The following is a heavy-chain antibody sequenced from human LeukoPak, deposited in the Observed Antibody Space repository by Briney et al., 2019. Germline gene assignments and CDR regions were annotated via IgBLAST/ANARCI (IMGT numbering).Heavy chain of an antibody. CDR3: ARATVYYDFWSGYYSWFDP. V-gene: IGHV1-69*05. Sequence: ASVKVSCKASGGTFSSYAISWVRQASGQGLEWMGGIIPIFGTANYAQKFQGRVTITTDESTSTAYMELSSLRSEDTAVYYCARATVYYDFWSGYYSWFDPWGQGTLVTVSS. CDR2: IIPIFGTA. CDR1: GGTFSSYA. D-gene: IGHD3-3*01. J-gene: IGHJ5*02.